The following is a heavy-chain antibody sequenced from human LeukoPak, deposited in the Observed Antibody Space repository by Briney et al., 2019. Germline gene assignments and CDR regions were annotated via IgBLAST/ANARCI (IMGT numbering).Heavy chain of an antibody. D-gene: IGHD3-10*01. CDR2: IYSGGST. Sequence: GGSLRLSCAASGFTVSSNYMSWVRQAPGKGLEWVLVIYSGGSTYYADSVKGRFTISRDNSKNTLYLQMNSLRAEDTAVYYCASLGFFYGSGPCVTWGQGTLVTVSS. CDR3: ASLGFFYGSGPCVT. CDR1: GFTVSSNY. V-gene: IGHV3-53*01. J-gene: IGHJ5*02.